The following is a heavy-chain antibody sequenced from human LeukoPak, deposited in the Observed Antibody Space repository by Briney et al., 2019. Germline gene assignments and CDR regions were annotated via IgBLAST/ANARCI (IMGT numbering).Heavy chain of an antibody. V-gene: IGHV4-59*12. Sequence: SETLSLTCTVSGDSIRSYYWSWIRQPPGKGLEWIGNIHYSGSTKYNPSLKSRVTISVDTSKNQFSLRVTSLAAADTAVYYCARLGALHDAFDVWGQGTLVTVSS. CDR1: GDSIRSYY. CDR2: IHYSGST. CDR3: ARLGALHDAFDV. D-gene: IGHD3-16*01. J-gene: IGHJ3*01.